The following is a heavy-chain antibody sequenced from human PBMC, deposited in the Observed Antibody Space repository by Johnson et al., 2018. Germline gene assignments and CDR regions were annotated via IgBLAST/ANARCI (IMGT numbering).Heavy chain of an antibody. CDR2: IKDDGNER. D-gene: IGHD2-8*01. V-gene: IGHV3-7*01. CDR1: DFTFGSYW. CDR3: ATSNGRRDAI. Sequence: VQLQESGGGLVQPGGSLRLSCVGSDFTFGSYWMSWVRQAPGKGLEWVAHIKDDGNERNYVDSVKGRFSISRDNSKNSLYLQMNSLRAEDTAVYYCATSNGRRDAIWGQGTMVTVSS. J-gene: IGHJ3*02.